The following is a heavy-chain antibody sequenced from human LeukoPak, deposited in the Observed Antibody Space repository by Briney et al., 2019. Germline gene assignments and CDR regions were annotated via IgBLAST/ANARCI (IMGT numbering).Heavy chain of an antibody. CDR1: GFTFSGYW. V-gene: IGHV3-74*01. D-gene: IGHD1/OR15-1a*01. CDR3: ARDPRNKGFDP. Sequence: PVGSLRLSCAASGFTFSGYWMHWARQSPGKGLVWVSCINGDGSDTRYADSVKGRFTISRDNAKNTLYLQMNSLRVEDTAVYYCARDPRNKGFDPWGQGTLVTVSS. J-gene: IGHJ5*02. CDR2: INGDGSDT.